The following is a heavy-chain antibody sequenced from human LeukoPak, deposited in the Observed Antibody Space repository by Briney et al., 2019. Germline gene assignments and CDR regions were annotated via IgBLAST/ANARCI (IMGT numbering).Heavy chain of an antibody. CDR3: ARATAYNYYFYMDV. CDR1: GGSITSCSYY. CDR2: VYSGGAT. Sequence: SETLSLTCTVSGGSITSCSYYWTWIRQSAGNGLEWIGRVYSGGATNYNPSLKSRLTISLDTSSNQFSLRLTSVTAADTAVYYCARATAYNYYFYMDVWGNGTAVIISS. J-gene: IGHJ6*03. D-gene: IGHD5-24*01. V-gene: IGHV4-61*02.